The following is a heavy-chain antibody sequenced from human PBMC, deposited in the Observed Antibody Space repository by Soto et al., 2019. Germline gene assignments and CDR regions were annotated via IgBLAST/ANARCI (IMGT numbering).Heavy chain of an antibody. CDR2: ISAYNGNT. J-gene: IGHJ6*02. CDR1: GYTFTSYG. Sequence: GASVKVSCKASGYTFTSYGISWVRQAPGQGLEWMGRISAYNGNTNYAQKLKGRVTMTTDTSTSTAYMELRSLRSDDTAVFYCARVGIVGSSLVYYYGMDVWGQGTTVTVSS. CDR3: ARVGIVGSSLVYYYGMDV. D-gene: IGHD6-6*01. V-gene: IGHV1-18*01.